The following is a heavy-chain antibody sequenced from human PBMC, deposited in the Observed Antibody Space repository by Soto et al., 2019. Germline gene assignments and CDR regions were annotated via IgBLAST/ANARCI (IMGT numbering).Heavy chain of an antibody. CDR1: GYIFTSFG. D-gene: IGHD1-26*01. CDR2: ISAYNGNT. CDR3: AXDNSRLYFDY. J-gene: IGHJ4*02. Sequence: QVQLVQSGAEVKKPGASVKVSCKASGYIFTSFGISWVRQAPGQGLEWMGWISAYNGNTNYAQNLQGRVTMTTDTSTSTAXXXXXXXXSDDTAVYYFAXDNSRLYFDYWGQGALVTVSS. V-gene: IGHV1-18*01.